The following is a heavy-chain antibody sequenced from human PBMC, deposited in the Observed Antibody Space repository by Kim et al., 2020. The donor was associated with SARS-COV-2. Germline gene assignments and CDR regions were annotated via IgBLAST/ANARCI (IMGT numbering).Heavy chain of an antibody. CDR1: GFTFSSYA. J-gene: IGHJ4*02. V-gene: IGHV3-23*01. CDR2: ISGGGGTT. D-gene: IGHD2-2*02. Sequence: GGSLRLSCAASGFTFSSYAMNWVRQAPGQGLEWVSVISGGGGTTYYADSVKGRFTISRDKSKNTLYLQMNSLRAEDTAVYYCAKGRSEVVPAAITYWGQGTPVTVSS. CDR3: AKGRSEVVPAAITY.